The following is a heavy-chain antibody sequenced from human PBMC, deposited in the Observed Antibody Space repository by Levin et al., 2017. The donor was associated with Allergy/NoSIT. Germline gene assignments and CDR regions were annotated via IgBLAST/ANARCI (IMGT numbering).Heavy chain of an antibody. D-gene: IGHD3-3*02. CDR1: GFNFKNYA. CDR2: ISWNGASI. Sequence: HSGGSLRLSCAASGFNFKNYAMHWVRQGPGKGLEWVSGISWNGASIAYADSVKGRFTIARDNAKTSLYLQMNSLRAEDTAFYYCVRDWTAYISSQDCDYWGQGTLVTVSS. J-gene: IGHJ4*02. CDR3: VRDWTAYISSQDCDY. V-gene: IGHV3-9*01.